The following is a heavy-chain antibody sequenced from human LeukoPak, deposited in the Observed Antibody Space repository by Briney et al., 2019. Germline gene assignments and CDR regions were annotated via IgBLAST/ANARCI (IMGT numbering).Heavy chain of an antibody. Sequence: PGGSLRLSCAAAGFTFGNYWMHWVRQAPGKGLVWVSRIKSDGRTNYADSVKGRFTISRDNAKNTVSLQMNSLRAEDTGVYYCARAPSEIGGYYPEYFRHWGQGTLVTVSS. J-gene: IGHJ1*01. CDR1: GFTFGNYW. CDR3: ARAPSEIGGYYPEYFRH. V-gene: IGHV3-74*01. D-gene: IGHD3-22*01. CDR2: IKSDGRT.